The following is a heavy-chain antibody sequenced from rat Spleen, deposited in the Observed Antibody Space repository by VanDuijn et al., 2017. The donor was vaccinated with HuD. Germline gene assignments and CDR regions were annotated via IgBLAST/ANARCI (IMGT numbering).Heavy chain of an antibody. V-gene: IGHV2-43*01. J-gene: IGHJ4*01. CDR3: ARDRTTLYVMDA. CDR2: IWTGGST. D-gene: IGHD3-4*01. Sequence: QVQLKESGPGLVQPSQTLSLTCTVSGFSLTRYHVPWVRQPPGKGLEWMGVIWTGGSTRYNSALKSRLSISKDTSKSQVFLKMNSLQTEDTATYYCARDRTTLYVMDAWGQGASVTVSS. CDR1: GFSLTRYH.